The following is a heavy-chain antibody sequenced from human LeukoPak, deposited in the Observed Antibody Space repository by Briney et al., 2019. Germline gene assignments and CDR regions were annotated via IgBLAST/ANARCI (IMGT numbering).Heavy chain of an antibody. CDR3: ANSANYYDSPGDY. J-gene: IGHJ4*02. V-gene: IGHV1-2*02. CDR2: INPNSGGT. D-gene: IGHD3-22*01. Sequence: ASVKVSCKASGYTFTGYYMHWVRQAPGQGLEWMGWINPNSGGTSYAQKFQGRVTMTRDMSTSTVYMELSSLRSEDTAVYYCANSANYYDSPGDYWGQGTLVTVSS. CDR1: GYTFTGYY.